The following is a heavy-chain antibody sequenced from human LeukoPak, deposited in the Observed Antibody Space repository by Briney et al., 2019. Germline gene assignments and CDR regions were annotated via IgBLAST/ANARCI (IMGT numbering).Heavy chain of an antibody. CDR3: ARTRGYSGYASAYGMDV. J-gene: IGHJ6*02. V-gene: IGHV4-34*01. CDR1: GGSFSGYY. D-gene: IGHD5-12*01. CDR2: INHSGST. Sequence: PSETLSLTCAVYGGSFSGYYWSWIRQPPGKGLEWIGEINHSGSTNYNPSLKSRVTISVDTSKNQFSLKLSSVTAADTAVYYCARTRGYSGYASAYGMDVWGQGTTVTVSS.